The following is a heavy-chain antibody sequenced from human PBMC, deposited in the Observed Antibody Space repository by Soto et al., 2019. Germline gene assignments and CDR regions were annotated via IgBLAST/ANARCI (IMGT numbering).Heavy chain of an antibody. Sequence: QVQLQESGPGLVKPSGTLSLTCAVSGDSISSSNWWSWVRQPPGKGLEWIGDIYHSSSTNYSPSLNSRVTTSIDRSKNQISLRLTSATAADTAVYYCARGTWSGYPFDYWGQGVLVTVSS. CDR3: ARGTWSGYPFDY. CDR2: IYHSSST. D-gene: IGHD3-3*01. J-gene: IGHJ4*02. CDR1: GDSISSSNW. V-gene: IGHV4-4*02.